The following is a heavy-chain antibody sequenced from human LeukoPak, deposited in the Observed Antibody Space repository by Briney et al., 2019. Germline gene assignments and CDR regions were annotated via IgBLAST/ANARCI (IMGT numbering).Heavy chain of an antibody. D-gene: IGHD1-14*01. CDR2: MNPNRGNT. J-gene: IGHJ6*03. CDR1: VYTFTSYD. Sequence: GGSVKVSCKASVYTFTSYDIDWVRQATGQGLEWMGWMNPNRGNTGDAQKFQGRVSITRNTTISTAYMELSSLRSQDMAVYYRSIGLRYGYDKDVWGKETTVTVSS. V-gene: IGHV1-8*03. CDR3: SIGLRYGYDKDV.